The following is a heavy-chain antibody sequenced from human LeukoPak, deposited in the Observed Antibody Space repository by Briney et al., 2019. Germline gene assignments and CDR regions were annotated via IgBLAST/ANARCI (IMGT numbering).Heavy chain of an antibody. D-gene: IGHD3-10*01. Sequence: SETLSLTSTVSGGSISRYYWSWIRRPPGKGLEWIGYIDDSGNTNYNPSLKSQVTISVDKSKNQFSLKLSFVTAADTAMYYCARSDYHNSGSHTVFDAFDIWGQGTRVTVSS. V-gene: IGHV4-59*01. CDR3: ARSDYHNSGSHTVFDAFDI. CDR1: GGSISRYY. J-gene: IGHJ3*02. CDR2: IDDSGNT.